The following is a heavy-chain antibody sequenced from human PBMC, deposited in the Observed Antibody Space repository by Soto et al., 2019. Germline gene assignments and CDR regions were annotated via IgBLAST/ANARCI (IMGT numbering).Heavy chain of an antibody. Sequence: QVQLVDSGGGVVQPGGSLRLSCAASGFTFSSYGIHWVRQTPGKGLEWVAVISSDGSKQYYTDSVKGRFTISRDNSKNTLYLQMNSLRAEDTAIYYCAKDGVGGAGQLWLVRFPDYCGQGTQVTVSS. CDR1: GFTFSSYG. V-gene: IGHV3-30*18. CDR2: ISSDGSKQ. CDR3: AKDGVGGAGQLWLVRFPDY. J-gene: IGHJ4*02. D-gene: IGHD6-19*01.